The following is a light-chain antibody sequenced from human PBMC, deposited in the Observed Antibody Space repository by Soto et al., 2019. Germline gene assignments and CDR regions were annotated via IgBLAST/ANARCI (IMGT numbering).Light chain of an antibody. V-gene: IGKV3-11*01. J-gene: IGKJ5*01. CDR2: EAS. CDR1: LSVSSY. CDR3: QQRQYWPPIT. Sequence: VVTQSPPTLSLSPGERATLSCRTSLSVSSYLAWYQQKPGQAPRLLIYEASNRATGIPARFTGSGSGTDFNLTISTLEPEDFAVYYCQQRQYWPPITFGQGTRLEIK.